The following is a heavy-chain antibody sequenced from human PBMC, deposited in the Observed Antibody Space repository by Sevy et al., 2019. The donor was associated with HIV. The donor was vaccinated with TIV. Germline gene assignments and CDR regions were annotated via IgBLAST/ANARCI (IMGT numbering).Heavy chain of an antibody. V-gene: IGHV3-7*01. D-gene: IGHD2-15*01. J-gene: IGHJ4*02. CDR2: IKQDGSKR. CDR1: GFSFSNYW. Sequence: GGSLRLSCAASGFSFSNYWMRWVRQAPGKGLEWVANIKQDGSKREYVDSVKGRLTISRDNGKNSVYLQMDSLRAEDTAVYYCAREGSGGFDYWGQGTLVTVSS. CDR3: AREGSGGFDY.